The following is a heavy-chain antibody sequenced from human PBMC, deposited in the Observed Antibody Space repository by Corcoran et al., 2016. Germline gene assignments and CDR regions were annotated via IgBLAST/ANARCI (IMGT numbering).Heavy chain of an antibody. D-gene: IGHD2-15*01. CDR3: ARGLGGYYYYGMDV. J-gene: IGHJ6*02. V-gene: IGHV1-8*01. CDR2: MNPNSGNT. CDR1: VYTFTSYD. Sequence: QVQLVQSGAEVKKPGASVKVSCKGSVYTFTSYDITWVRQATGQGLEWMGWMNPNSGNTGYAQKFQGRVTMTRNTSISTAYMELSSRRSEDTAVYYCARGLGGYYYYGMDVWGQWTLVTVSS.